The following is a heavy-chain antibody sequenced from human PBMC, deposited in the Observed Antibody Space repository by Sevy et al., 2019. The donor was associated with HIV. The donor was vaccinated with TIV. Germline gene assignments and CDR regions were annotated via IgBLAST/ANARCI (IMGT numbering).Heavy chain of an antibody. V-gene: IGHV3-33*01. D-gene: IGHD2-2*03. Sequence: GGSLRLSCAASGFTFSSYGMHWVRQAPGKGLEWVAVIWYDGSNKYYADSVKGRFTISRDNSKNTLYLQMNSLRADDTAVYYCARDPMDIVVVPAATAPDYYYGMDVWGQRTTVTVSS. CDR2: IWYDGSNK. CDR3: ARDPMDIVVVPAATAPDYYYGMDV. J-gene: IGHJ6*02. CDR1: GFTFSSYG.